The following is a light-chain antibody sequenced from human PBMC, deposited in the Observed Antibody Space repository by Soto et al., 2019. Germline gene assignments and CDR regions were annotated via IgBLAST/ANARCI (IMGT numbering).Light chain of an antibody. CDR3: QKFDSLPIT. J-gene: IGKJ5*01. CDR1: QDITNY. Sequence: DIQMTQSPSSLSASVGDRVTITCQASQDITNYLNWYQQKPGKAPRLLVYDGFNLDTGVPSRFSGSGSGTHFSFTISSLHPEDIATYYCQKFDSLPITFGQGTRLEI. CDR2: DGF. V-gene: IGKV1-33*01.